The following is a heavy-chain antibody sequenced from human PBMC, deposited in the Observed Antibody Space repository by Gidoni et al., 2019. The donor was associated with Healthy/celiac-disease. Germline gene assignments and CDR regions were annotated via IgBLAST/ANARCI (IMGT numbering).Heavy chain of an antibody. CDR2: IYYSGST. V-gene: IGHV4-39*02. CDR3: ARDELYQLPRDYYDDGMDV. J-gene: IGHJ6*02. Sequence: QLQLQESGPGLVKPSETLSLTCPVSRGSIRRRRSYWGWIRQPPGKGLEWIGSIYYSGSTYYNPSLKSRGTIAVDTSKNQFSRKLSSVTAADTAGYYCARDELYQLPRDYYDDGMDVWGQGTTVTVSS. D-gene: IGHD2-2*01. CDR1: RGSIRRRRSY.